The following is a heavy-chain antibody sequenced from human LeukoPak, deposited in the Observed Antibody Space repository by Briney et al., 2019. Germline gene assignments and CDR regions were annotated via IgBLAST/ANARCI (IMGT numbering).Heavy chain of an antibody. Sequence: GASVKASCKASGGTFSSYAISWVRQAPGLGLEWMGGIIPIFGTANYAQKFQGRVTITADESTSTAYMELSSLRSEDTAVYYCARGLFGESLAYYYGMDVWGKGTTVTVSS. CDR2: IIPIFGTA. V-gene: IGHV1-69*13. CDR1: GGTFSSYA. D-gene: IGHD3-10*02. CDR3: ARGLFGESLAYYYGMDV. J-gene: IGHJ6*04.